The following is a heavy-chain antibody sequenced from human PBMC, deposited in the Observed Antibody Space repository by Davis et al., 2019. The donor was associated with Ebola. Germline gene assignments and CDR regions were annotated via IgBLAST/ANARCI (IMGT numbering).Heavy chain of an antibody. V-gene: IGHV2-70*11. Sequence: SGPTLVKPTQTLTLTCSFSGFSLRTTGLGVGWFRQPPGKALEWLARIDWDDDKYYSTSLKTRLTISKDTSKNQVVLKMTNLDPVDTATYYCARTPPTTFPYGMDVWGQGTTVTVSS. CDR2: IDWDDDK. J-gene: IGHJ6*02. D-gene: IGHD1-1*01. CDR3: ARTPPTTFPYGMDV. CDR1: GFSLRTTGLG.